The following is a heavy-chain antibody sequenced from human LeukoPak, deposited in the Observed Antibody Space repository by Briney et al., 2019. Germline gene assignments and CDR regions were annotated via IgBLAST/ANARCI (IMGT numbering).Heavy chain of an antibody. CDR2: IYYSGST. V-gene: IGHV4-31*03. CDR3: ARLNYDFWSGYRRWFDY. CDR1: GGSISSGGYY. Sequence: PSQTLSLTCTVSGGSISSGGYYWSWIRQHPGKGLEWIGYIYYSGSTYYNPSLKSRVTISVDTSKNQFSLKLSSVTAADTAVYYCARLNYDFWSGYRRWFDYWGQGTLVTVSS. D-gene: IGHD3-3*01. J-gene: IGHJ4*02.